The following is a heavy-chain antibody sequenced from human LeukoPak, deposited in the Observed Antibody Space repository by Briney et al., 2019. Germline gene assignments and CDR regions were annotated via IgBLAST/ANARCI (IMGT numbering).Heavy chain of an antibody. J-gene: IGHJ4*02. CDR3: ARMRTTDYFDY. V-gene: IGHV4-31*03. CDR1: GGSISGGDYY. Sequence: PSETLSLTCTISGGSISGGDYYWSWIRQYPGKGLEWIGYVHYSGSPNYNPSLKSRVTISVDTSKNQFSLKLSSATAADTAVYYCARMRTTDYFDYWGQGTLVTVSS. D-gene: IGHD1-1*01. CDR2: VHYSGSP.